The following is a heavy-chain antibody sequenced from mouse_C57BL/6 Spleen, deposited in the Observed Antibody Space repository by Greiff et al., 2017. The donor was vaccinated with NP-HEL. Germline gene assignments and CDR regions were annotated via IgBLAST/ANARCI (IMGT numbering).Heavy chain of an antibody. CDR1: GYAFSSSW. Sequence: VQVVESGPELVKPGASVKISCKASGYAFSSSWMNWVKQRPGKGLEWIGRIYPGDGDTNYNGKFKGKATLTADKSSSTAYMQLSSLTSEDSAVYFCARRGGMGYFDVWGTGTTVTVSS. CDR2: IYPGDGDT. D-gene: IGHD1-1*02. CDR3: ARRGGMGYFDV. V-gene: IGHV1-82*01. J-gene: IGHJ1*03.